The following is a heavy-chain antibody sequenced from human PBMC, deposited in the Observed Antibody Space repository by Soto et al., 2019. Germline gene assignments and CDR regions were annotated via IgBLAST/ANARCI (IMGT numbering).Heavy chain of an antibody. J-gene: IGHJ3*02. CDR3: AIGGSGSYYKAFDI. D-gene: IGHD1-26*01. CDR1: GGSFSGYY. Sequence: QVQLQQWGAGLLKPSETLSLTCAVYGGSFSGYYWSWIRQPPGKGLEWIGEINHSGSTNYNPSLKSRVTISVDTSKNQFSLKLSSVTAADTAVYYCAIGGSGSYYKAFDIWGQGTMVTVSS. CDR2: INHSGST. V-gene: IGHV4-34*01.